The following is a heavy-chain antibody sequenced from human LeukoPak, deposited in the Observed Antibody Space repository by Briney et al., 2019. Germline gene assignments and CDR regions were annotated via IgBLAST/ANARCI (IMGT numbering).Heavy chain of an antibody. CDR1: GGSINNFF. V-gene: IGHV4-59*12. J-gene: IGHJ6*04. Sequence: SETLSLTCNVSGGSINNFFWSWIRQPPGKGLEWIGYIYYTGSTNYNPSLKGRVAISVDTSKNQFSLKLSSVTAADTAVYYCARRRRDYGMDVWGKGTTVTISS. CDR2: IYYTGST. D-gene: IGHD6-25*01. CDR3: ARRRRDYGMDV.